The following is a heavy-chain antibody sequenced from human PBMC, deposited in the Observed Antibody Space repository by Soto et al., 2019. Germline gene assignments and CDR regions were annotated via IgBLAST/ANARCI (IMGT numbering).Heavy chain of an antibody. D-gene: IGHD6-6*01. V-gene: IGHV5-51*01. CDR2: IYPGDSDT. J-gene: IGHJ6*02. Sequence: GESLKISCQGSGYSFASYWIGWVCQMPGKDLEWMGIIYPGDSDTRYSPSFQGQVTISADKSLRTAYLQWTSLKAPDTALYYCARTRSFTLGFYYDGMDVWGQGTTVTVPS. CDR3: ARTRSFTLGFYYDGMDV. CDR1: GYSFASYW.